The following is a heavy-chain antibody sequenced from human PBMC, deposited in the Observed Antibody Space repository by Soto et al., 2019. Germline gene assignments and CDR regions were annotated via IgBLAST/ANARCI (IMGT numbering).Heavy chain of an antibody. CDR3: AKDYYYDSRSSSVNWFDP. Sequence: GGALRLSCTAPGFIFRSYTRAWVRPAPGKGVEWVSSISSSSSNIEYADSVKGRFTVSRDNANNTLYLQMNSLGVEDTAVYYCAKDYYYDSRSSSVNWFDPWGQGTLVTVSS. V-gene: IGHV3-21*01. J-gene: IGHJ5*02. CDR2: ISSSSSNI. D-gene: IGHD3-22*01. CDR1: GFIFRSYT.